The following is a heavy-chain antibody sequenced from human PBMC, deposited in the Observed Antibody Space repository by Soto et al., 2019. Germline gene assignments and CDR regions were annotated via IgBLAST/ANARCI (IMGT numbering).Heavy chain of an antibody. D-gene: IGHD6-13*01. CDR2: IYYSGST. J-gene: IGHJ4*02. CDR1: GGSISSYY. CDR3: ARRYSSSWYFDY. V-gene: IGHV4-59*01. Sequence: SDTLSLTCTVSGGSISSYYWIWFRQPPGKGLEWIGYIYYSGSTDYNPSLKSRVTISVDTSKNQFSLKLNSVTAADTAVYYCARRYSSSWYFDYWGQGTLVTVSS.